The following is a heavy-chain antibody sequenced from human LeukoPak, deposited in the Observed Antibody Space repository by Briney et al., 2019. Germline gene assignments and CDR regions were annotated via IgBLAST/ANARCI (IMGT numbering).Heavy chain of an antibody. CDR2: IWYDGSDK. V-gene: IGHV3-33*01. CDR3: ARDRGTTVTTGAKGHFDF. Sequence: GGSLRLSCAASGFTFRSHGMHWVRQAPGKGLEWVAVIWYDGSDKYCADSVKGRFTISRDNSKNTLYLQMNSLRAEDTAIYYCARDRGTTVTTGAKGHFDFWGQGTLVTVSS. CDR1: GFTFRSHG. D-gene: IGHD4-11*01. J-gene: IGHJ4*02.